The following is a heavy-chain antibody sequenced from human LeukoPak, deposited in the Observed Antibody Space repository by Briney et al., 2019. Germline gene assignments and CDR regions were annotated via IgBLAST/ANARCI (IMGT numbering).Heavy chain of an antibody. D-gene: IGHD3-22*01. CDR3: ARHPRGEYYDSSGYSNAEYFQH. V-gene: IGHV5-51*01. Sequence: GESLKISCKGSGYSFTSYWIGWVRQMPGKGLEWMGIIYPGDSDTRYSPSFQGQVTISADKPISTAYLQWSSLKASDTAMYYCARHPRGEYYDSSGYSNAEYFQHWGQGTLVTVSS. CDR1: GYSFTSYW. J-gene: IGHJ1*01. CDR2: IYPGDSDT.